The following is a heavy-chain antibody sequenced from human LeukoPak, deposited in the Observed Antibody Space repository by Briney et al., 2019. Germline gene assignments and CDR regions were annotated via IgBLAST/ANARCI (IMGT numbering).Heavy chain of an antibody. CDR1: GHSFTNYW. V-gene: IGHV5-51*01. D-gene: IGHD2-21*01. Sequence: GESLKISCQDSGHSFTNYWFGWVRQMPGKGLEWMGIIYPRDSDTRYSPSFQGQVNISADKSISTAYLQWSSLKASDTAIYYCARSCSNFPYYYYIDVWGEGTMVTVSS. J-gene: IGHJ6*03. CDR3: ARSCSNFPYYYYIDV. CDR2: IYPRDSDT.